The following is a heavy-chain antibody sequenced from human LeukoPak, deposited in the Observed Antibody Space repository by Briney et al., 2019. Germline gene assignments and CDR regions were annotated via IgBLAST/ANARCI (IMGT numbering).Heavy chain of an antibody. CDR2: INSDGSST. CDR1: GFTFSSSW. V-gene: IGHV3-74*01. Sequence: PGGSLRLSCAASGFTFSSSWMSWVRQAPGKGLVWVSRINSDGSSTSYADSVKGRFTISRDNAKNTLYLQMNSLRAEDTAVYYCARDPNLALPDYWGQGTLVTVSS. CDR3: ARDPNLALPDY. J-gene: IGHJ4*02. D-gene: IGHD2-15*01.